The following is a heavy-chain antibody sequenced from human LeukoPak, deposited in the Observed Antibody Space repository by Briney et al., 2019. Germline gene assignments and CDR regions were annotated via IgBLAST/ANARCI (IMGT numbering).Heavy chain of an antibody. J-gene: IGHJ4*02. CDR1: GFTFSGYA. V-gene: IGHV3-23*01. D-gene: IGHD7-27*01. CDR2: LSSEATHT. Sequence: GGSLRLSCAASGFTFSGYAMSWVRQAPGKGLEWVSALSSEATHTYYADSVKGRFTISRDNSKNTLYLQMNSLRAGDTAVYYCARHLGVDYWGQGTLVTVSS. CDR3: ARHLGVDY.